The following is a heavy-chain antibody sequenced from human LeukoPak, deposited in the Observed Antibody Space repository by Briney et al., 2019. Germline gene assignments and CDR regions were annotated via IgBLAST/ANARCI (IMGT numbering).Heavy chain of an antibody. D-gene: IGHD6-19*01. J-gene: IGHJ5*02. V-gene: IGHV1-18*01. Sequence: ASVKVSCKASGYTFTSYDINWVRQATGQGLEWMGWISAYNGNTNYAQKLQGRVTMTTDTSTSTAYMELRSLRSDDTAVYYCARDRSSGPNWFDPWGQGTLVTVSS. CDR2: ISAYNGNT. CDR3: ARDRSSGPNWFDP. CDR1: GYTFTSYD.